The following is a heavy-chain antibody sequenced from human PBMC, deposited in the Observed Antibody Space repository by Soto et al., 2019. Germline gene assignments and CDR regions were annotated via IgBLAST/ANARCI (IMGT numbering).Heavy chain of an antibody. J-gene: IGHJ5*02. CDR2: IXFXXSX. CDR3: ARQNDYGEYLLWFDH. Sequence: AXXTLSLNFTVSGGSISSYYWSWIRQPPGKGMEWIGYIXFXXSXXXNXSXXXXXXXSVDTSKXXFSXKMSSVNDADTAVYYCARQNDYGEYLLWFDHWGKGTLVNVSS. D-gene: IGHD4-17*01. V-gene: IGHV4-59*08. CDR1: GGSISSYY.